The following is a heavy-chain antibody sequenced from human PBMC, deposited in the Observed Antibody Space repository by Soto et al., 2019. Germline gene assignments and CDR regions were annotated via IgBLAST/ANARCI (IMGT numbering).Heavy chain of an antibody. J-gene: IGHJ6*03. Sequence: GGSLRLSCAASGFTFSSYGMHWVRQAPGKGLEWVAVISYDGSNKYYADSVKGRFTISRDNSKNTLYLQMNSLRAEDTAVYYCAKESYYYYMDVWGKGTTVTVSS. V-gene: IGHV3-30*18. CDR2: ISYDGSNK. CDR1: GFTFSSYG. CDR3: AKESYYYYMDV.